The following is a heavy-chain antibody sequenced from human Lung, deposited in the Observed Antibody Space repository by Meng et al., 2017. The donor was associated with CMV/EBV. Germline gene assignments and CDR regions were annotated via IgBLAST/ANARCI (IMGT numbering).Heavy chain of an antibody. V-gene: IGHV3-13*01. CDR1: GFTFSTYD. CDR2: IGTVGDT. Sequence: GGSXRLSCTASGFTFSTYDFHWVRQPTGKGLEWVSSIGTVGDTYSIGSVKGRFIISREDAKNSVYLQMNGLRDGDTGLYYCARARSPTHFDYWRQGALVTVSS. J-gene: IGHJ4*02. CDR3: ARARSPTHFDY.